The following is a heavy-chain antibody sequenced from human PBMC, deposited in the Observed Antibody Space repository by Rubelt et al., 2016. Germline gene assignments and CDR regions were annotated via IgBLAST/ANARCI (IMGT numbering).Heavy chain of an antibody. V-gene: IGHV3-66*01. CDR3: ARDLTFWSGYQPNWFDP. CDR1: GFTFSIYY. Sequence: EVQLVESGGGLVQPGGSLRLSCAASGFTFSIYYMNWVRQAPGKGLEWVSGISGSGGSTYYADSVKGRFTISRDNSKNTLYLQMNSLRAEDTAVYYCARDLTFWSGYQPNWFDPWGQGTLVTVSS. J-gene: IGHJ5*02. D-gene: IGHD3-3*01. CDR2: SGSGGST.